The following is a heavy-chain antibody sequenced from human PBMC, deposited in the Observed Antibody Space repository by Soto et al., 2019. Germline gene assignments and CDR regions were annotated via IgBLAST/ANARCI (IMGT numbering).Heavy chain of an antibody. CDR1: GFSFSYHA. CDR3: AKYKPSWFQGMAV. Sequence: EVQLVESGGGLVQPGGSLRLSCAASGFSFSYHAMSWVRQAPGKGLEWVSLISGSAASTYYADSVKGRFTISRDNSGNRLYLQMNSLRADDTAAYYCAKYKPSWFQGMAVWGQGTTVTVSS. J-gene: IGHJ6*02. D-gene: IGHD6-13*01. CDR2: ISGSAAST. V-gene: IGHV3-23*04.